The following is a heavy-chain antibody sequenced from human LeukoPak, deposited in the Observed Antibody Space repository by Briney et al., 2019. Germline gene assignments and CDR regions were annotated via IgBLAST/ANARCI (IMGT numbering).Heavy chain of an antibody. D-gene: IGHD3-3*01. J-gene: IGHJ3*02. CDR3: ARDHIVYYDSPDDAFDI. V-gene: IGHV3-30*04. CDR1: GFTFSSYS. Sequence: GRSLRLSCAASGFTFSSYSMHWARQAPGKGLEWVAVISYGGSNKYYADSVKGRFTISRDNSKNTLYLQMTSLRIKDTDVYYCARDHIVYYDSPDDAFDIWGQGTMVTVSS. CDR2: ISYGGSNK.